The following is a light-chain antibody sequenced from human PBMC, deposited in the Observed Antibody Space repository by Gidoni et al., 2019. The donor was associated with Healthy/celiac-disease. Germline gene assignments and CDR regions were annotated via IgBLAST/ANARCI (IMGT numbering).Light chain of an antibody. J-gene: IGLJ2*01. V-gene: IGLV3-21*02. CDR2: DDR. CDR3: QVWDSSSDRPWV. CDR1: NIGSKS. Sequence: SYVLTQPPSVSVAPGQTARITCGGNNIGSKSVHWYQQKPGQAPVLVVYDDRDRPSGIPERFSGSNSGNTATLTISRVEAGDEADYYCQVWDSSSDRPWVFGGGTKLTVL.